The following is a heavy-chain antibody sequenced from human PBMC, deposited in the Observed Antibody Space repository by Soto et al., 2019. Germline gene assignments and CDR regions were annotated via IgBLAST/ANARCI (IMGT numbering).Heavy chain of an antibody. CDR3: GSVRPSGYVLS. Sequence: SETLSLTCAVYGGSFSGYCWSWIRQPPGKGLEWIGEVDHSGSTNYNPSLKSRVTISVDTSKNQFSLRLASVTAADTAFYYCGSVRPSGYVLSWGQGTLVTVSS. CDR2: VDHSGST. J-gene: IGHJ5*02. V-gene: IGHV4-34*01. D-gene: IGHD6-25*01. CDR1: GGSFSGYC.